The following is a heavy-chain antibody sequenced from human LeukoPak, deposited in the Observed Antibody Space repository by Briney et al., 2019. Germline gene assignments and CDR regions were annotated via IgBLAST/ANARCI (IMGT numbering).Heavy chain of an antibody. Sequence: SVKVSCKASGGTFSSYAISWVRQAPGQGLEWMGRIIPILGIANYAQKFQGRVTITADKSTSTAYMELSSLRSEDTAVYSCARDPSIAAAGLGYWGQGTLVTVSS. CDR2: IIPILGIA. D-gene: IGHD6-13*01. J-gene: IGHJ4*02. CDR3: ARDPSIAAAGLGY. CDR1: GGTFSSYA. V-gene: IGHV1-69*04.